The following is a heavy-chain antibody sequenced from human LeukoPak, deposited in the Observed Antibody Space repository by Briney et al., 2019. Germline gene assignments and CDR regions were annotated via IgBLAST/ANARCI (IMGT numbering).Heavy chain of an antibody. CDR1: GGSISSGSYY. CDR3: ARDRRAARPGAHYYYMDV. CDR2: IYYSGST. J-gene: IGHJ6*03. V-gene: IGHV4-61*10. Sequence: PSQTLSLTCTVSGGSISSGSYYWSWIRQPAGKGLEWIGYIYYSGSTNYNPSLKSRVTISVDTSKNQFSLKLSSVTAADTAVYYCARDRRAARPGAHYYYMDVWGKGTTVTVSS. D-gene: IGHD6-6*01.